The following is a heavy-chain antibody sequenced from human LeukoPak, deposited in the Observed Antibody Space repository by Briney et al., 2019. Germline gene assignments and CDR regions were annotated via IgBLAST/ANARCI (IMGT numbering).Heavy chain of an antibody. CDR3: SRAGTGFNITGAY. V-gene: IGHV4-59*11. CDR2: IHYSGST. J-gene: IGHJ4*02. CDR1: GASISSHY. Sequence: SETLSLTCSVSGASISSHYWRWIRQPPGKGLEWIGYIHYSGSTNCNPSLKSRVTISLDTSKNQFSLKLTSVTAADTAVYYCSRAGTGFNITGAYWGQGTLVTVSS. D-gene: IGHD1-14*01.